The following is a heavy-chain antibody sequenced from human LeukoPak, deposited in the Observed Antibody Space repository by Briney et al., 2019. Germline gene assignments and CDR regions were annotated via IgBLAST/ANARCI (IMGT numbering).Heavy chain of an antibody. CDR2: IRYDGSNK. CDR3: ARAHDYGGNFDDY. CDR1: GFTFSSYG. J-gene: IGHJ4*02. Sequence: GGSLRLSCAASGFTFSSYGMHWVRQAPGKGLEWVAFIRYDGSNKYYADSVKGRFTISRDNSKNTLYLQMNSLRAEDTAVYYCARAHDYGGNFDDYWGQGTLVTVSS. V-gene: IGHV3-30*02. D-gene: IGHD4-23*01.